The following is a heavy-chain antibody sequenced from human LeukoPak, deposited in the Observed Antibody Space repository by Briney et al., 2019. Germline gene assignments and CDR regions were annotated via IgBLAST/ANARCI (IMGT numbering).Heavy chain of an antibody. CDR3: ARDQVGSSLDY. CDR1: GYTFTSYD. CDR2: INPSGGST. Sequence: ASVKVSCKASGYTFTSYDINWVRQAPGQGLEWMGIINPSGGSTSYAQKFQGRVTMTRDTSTSTVYMELSSLRSEDTAVYYCARDQVGSSLDYWGQGTLVTVSS. V-gene: IGHV1-46*01. J-gene: IGHJ4*02. D-gene: IGHD6-13*01.